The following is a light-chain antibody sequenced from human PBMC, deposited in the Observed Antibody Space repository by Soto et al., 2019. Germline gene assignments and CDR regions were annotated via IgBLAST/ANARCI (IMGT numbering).Light chain of an antibody. Sequence: ERVMTQSPATLSVSRGERAALSCGASQSVSSNLAWYQQRPGQAPRLLIYGAFNRAAGIPARFSGSGSGTDFTLTISSLEPEDSAVYYCQQRNIWPPVTFGQGTRLEI. CDR1: QSVSSN. CDR2: GAF. CDR3: QQRNIWPPVT. V-gene: IGKV3D-15*01. J-gene: IGKJ5*01.